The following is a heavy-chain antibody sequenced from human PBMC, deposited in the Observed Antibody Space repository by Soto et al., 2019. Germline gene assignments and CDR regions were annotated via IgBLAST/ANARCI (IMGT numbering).Heavy chain of an antibody. Sequence: QVQLVQSGAEVKKPGDSVKVSCSASGYTFTHFYITWVRQAPGQGLEWMGAISPHNFNTNFAQKFQGRVTLTTATSTSTAYMELMSLRSDDTAVYYCAIDEGGYDILTGYYKAHHFDYWGQGVLVTVSS. CDR1: GYTFTHFY. CDR3: AIDEGGYDILTGYYKAHHFDY. CDR2: ISPHNFNT. D-gene: IGHD3-9*01. J-gene: IGHJ4*02. V-gene: IGHV1-18*01.